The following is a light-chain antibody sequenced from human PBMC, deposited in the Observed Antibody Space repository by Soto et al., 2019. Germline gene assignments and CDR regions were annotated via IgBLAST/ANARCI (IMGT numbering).Light chain of an antibody. CDR1: QSVSSRW. V-gene: IGKV3-20*01. CDR3: QQYGSSPWT. CDR2: GAP. Sequence: EIELTQSPSTLSLSAGDRATLSCRASQSVSSRWLAWYQQKPGKAPRLLIYGAPSRASGIPERFSGSGSGTDFTLTISRLEPEDFAVYYCQQYGSSPWTFGQGTKVDIK. J-gene: IGKJ1*01.